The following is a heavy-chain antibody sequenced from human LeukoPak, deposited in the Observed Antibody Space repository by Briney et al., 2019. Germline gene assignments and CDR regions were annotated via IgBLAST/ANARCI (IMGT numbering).Heavy chain of an antibody. Sequence: GASVKVSCKASGYTFTSYDINWVRQATGQGLEWMGWMNPNSGNTGYAQKFQGRVTMTRNTSISTAYMELSSLRSEDTAVYYCARAPPCRYDILTGHCRTYNWFDPWGQGTLVTVSS. CDR1: GYTFTSYD. CDR2: MNPNSGNT. CDR3: ARAPPCRYDILTGHCRTYNWFDP. V-gene: IGHV1-8*01. J-gene: IGHJ5*02. D-gene: IGHD3-9*01.